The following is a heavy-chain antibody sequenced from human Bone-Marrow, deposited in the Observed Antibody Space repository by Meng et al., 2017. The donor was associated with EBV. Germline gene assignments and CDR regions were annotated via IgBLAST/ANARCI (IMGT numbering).Heavy chain of an antibody. CDR1: GYTFSSYG. D-gene: IGHD3-10*01. J-gene: IGHJ4*02. CDR3: ARAYYGSGSYYGGFDY. CDR2: VSAYNGNT. V-gene: IGHV1-18*01. Sequence: HVQRVRSGAEVKKPGAAVKVSCKAYGYTFSSYGFTWVRQAPGQGLEWMGWVSAYNGNTNYAQKLQGRVTMTADTSTSTAYMELRSLRSDDTAVYYCARAYYGSGSYYGGFDYWGQGTLVTVSS.